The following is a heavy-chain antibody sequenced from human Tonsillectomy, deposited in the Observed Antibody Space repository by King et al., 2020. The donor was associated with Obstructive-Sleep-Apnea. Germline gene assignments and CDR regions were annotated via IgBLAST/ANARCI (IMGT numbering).Heavy chain of an antibody. Sequence: QLVQSGAEVKKPGASVKVSCKASGYTFTGYYIHWVRQAPGQGLEWMGWLNPNGGGTNYAQKFQGWVTMTRDTSISTAYMELSRLKSDDTAVYYCARSATGDYYYYHGMDVWGQGTTVTVSS. CDR3: ARSATGDYYYYHGMDV. CDR2: LNPNGGGT. V-gene: IGHV1-2*04. CDR1: GYTFTGYY. J-gene: IGHJ6*02. D-gene: IGHD7-27*01.